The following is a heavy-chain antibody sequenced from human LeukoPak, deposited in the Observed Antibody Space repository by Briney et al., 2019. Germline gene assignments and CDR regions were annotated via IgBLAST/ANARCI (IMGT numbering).Heavy chain of an antibody. CDR1: GGSISSYY. CDR3: ARGRDLGYCSSTSCLDAFDI. Sequence: SETLSLTCTVSGGSISSYYWSWLRQPPGKGLEWIGYIYYSGSTNYNPSLKSRVTISVDTSKNQFSLKLSSVTAADTAVYYCARGRDLGYCSSTSCLDAFDIWGQGTMVTVSS. D-gene: IGHD2-2*01. V-gene: IGHV4-59*01. J-gene: IGHJ3*02. CDR2: IYYSGST.